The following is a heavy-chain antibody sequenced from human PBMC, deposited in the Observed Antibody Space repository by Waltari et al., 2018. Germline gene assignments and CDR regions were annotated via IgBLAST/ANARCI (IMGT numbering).Heavy chain of an antibody. Sequence: QVQLVQSGSELKKPGASVKVSCKASGYIFTNYAMNWVRQAPGQGLEWMGWSNTKTWTPTYAQGFIGLFVFSLDTSFSTSSLQISSLKAEDTAVYYCARGIQLWGRGSWYFDNWGQGTLVTVSS. CDR3: ARGIQLWGRGSWYFDN. J-gene: IGHJ4*02. CDR2: SNTKTWTP. V-gene: IGHV7-4-1*02. CDR1: GYIFTNYA. D-gene: IGHD3-16*01.